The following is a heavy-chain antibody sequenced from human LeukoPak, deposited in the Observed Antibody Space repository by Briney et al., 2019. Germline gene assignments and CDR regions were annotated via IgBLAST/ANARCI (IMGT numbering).Heavy chain of an antibody. CDR3: ASDDYGDLVNAFDI. V-gene: IGHV4-34*01. J-gene: IGHJ3*02. CDR1: GGSFSGYY. D-gene: IGHD4-17*01. CDR2: INHSGGT. Sequence: PSETLSLTCAVYGGSFSGYYWSWIRRPPGKGLEWIGEINHSGGTNYNPSLKSRVTISLDTPKNHFSLKLTSVTAADTAVYYCASDDYGDLVNAFDIWGQGTMVTVSS.